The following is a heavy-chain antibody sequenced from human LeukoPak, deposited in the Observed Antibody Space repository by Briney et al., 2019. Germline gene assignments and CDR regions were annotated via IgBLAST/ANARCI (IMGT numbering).Heavy chain of an antibody. Sequence: ASVKVSCKASGYTFTSYDINWVRQATGQGLEWMGWMNPNSGSTGYAQKFQGRVTMTRNTSISTAYMELSSLRSEDTAVYYCARGTRHHYYYYGMDVWGQGTTVTVSS. CDR2: MNPNSGST. V-gene: IGHV1-8*01. CDR3: ARGTRHHYYYYGMDV. CDR1: GYTFTSYD. J-gene: IGHJ6*02.